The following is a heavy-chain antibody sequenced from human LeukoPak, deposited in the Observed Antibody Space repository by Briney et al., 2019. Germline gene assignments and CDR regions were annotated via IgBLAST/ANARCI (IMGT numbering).Heavy chain of an antibody. V-gene: IGHV1-46*01. J-gene: IGHJ4*02. CDR3: ARSAWFAPRFNDY. D-gene: IGHD3-10*01. CDR2: ISPSGGST. Sequence: ASVKVSCKAFGYTFTSNYMHWVRQAPGQGPEWMGVISPSGGSTTYAQKFQGRVTMTRNTSISTAYMELSSLRAEDTAVYYCARSAWFAPRFNDYWGQGPLVPVSS. CDR1: GYTFTSNY.